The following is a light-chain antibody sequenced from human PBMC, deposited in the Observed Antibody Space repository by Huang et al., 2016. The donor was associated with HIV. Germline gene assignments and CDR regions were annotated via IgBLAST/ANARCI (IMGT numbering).Light chain of an antibody. CDR3: QQRSNWYT. CDR2: DAS. V-gene: IGKV3-11*01. J-gene: IGKJ2*01. CDR1: QSVNSY. Sequence: EIVLTQSPATLSLSPGERATLSCRASQSVNSYLAWYQQKPAQAPRLLIYDASNRATGIPARFSGSGSGTDFTLTISSLEPEDFAVYYCQQRSNWYTFGQGTKLEIK.